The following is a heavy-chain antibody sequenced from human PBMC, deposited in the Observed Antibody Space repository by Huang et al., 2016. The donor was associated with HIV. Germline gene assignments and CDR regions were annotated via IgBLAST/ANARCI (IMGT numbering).Heavy chain of an antibody. Sequence: EVQLVQSGAEVKKPGESLKISCKGSGYRFRSNWIGWVRQMPGKGLEWMGIINPGDCVTRYSPSFQGQVTISADKSINTAYLQWSSLKASDTAMYYCARLIGSPSFYYGLDVWGQGTTVTVSS. D-gene: IGHD3-10*01. V-gene: IGHV5-51*01. CDR1: GYRFRSNW. J-gene: IGHJ6*02. CDR2: INPGDCVT. CDR3: ARLIGSPSFYYGLDV.